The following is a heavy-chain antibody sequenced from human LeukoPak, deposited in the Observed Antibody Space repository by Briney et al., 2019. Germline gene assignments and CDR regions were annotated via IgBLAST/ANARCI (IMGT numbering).Heavy chain of an antibody. CDR2: IYSSGST. CDR3: ARDPGQYGSGARGGFDI. J-gene: IGHJ3*02. V-gene: IGHV4-4*07. D-gene: IGHD3-10*01. CDR1: GGSMRSYY. Sequence: KPSETLSLTCTVSGGSMRSYYWSWIRQPAGKGLEWIGRIYSSGSTNHSPSLKSRVTMSVATPKNQFSLKLRSVTAADTAVYYCARDPGQYGSGARGGFDIWGQGTMVSVSS.